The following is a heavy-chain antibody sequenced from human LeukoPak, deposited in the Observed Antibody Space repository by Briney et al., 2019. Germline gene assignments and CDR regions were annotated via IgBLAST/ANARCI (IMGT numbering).Heavy chain of an antibody. Sequence: PSETLSLTCTVSGDSISSYYWSWIRQPPGKGLEWIGYIYYNGGTNYNPSLKSRGTISIDTSKNQFFLKLSSVTAADTAVYYCARVGSSSFDYWGQGTLVTVSS. D-gene: IGHD6-6*01. CDR3: ARVGSSSFDY. J-gene: IGHJ4*02. CDR1: GDSISSYY. CDR2: IYYNGGT. V-gene: IGHV4-59*01.